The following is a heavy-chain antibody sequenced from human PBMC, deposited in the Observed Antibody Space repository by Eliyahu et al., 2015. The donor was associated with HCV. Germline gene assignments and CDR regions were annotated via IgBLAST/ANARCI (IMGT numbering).Heavy chain of an antibody. V-gene: IGHV1-2*02. CDR1: GYTFTDYY. D-gene: IGHD1-1*01. Sequence: QVHLVQSGAELKKPGASVKVSCKASGYTFTDYYIPWVRQAPGRGLECMGWINPNGGGTKYPQKFQGRVTMTRDTSITTAYMELSRLGSNDTAVYYCAIARTNPPTRFESWGPGTLVTVSS. CDR3: AIARTNPPTRFES. J-gene: IGHJ4*02. CDR2: INPNGGGT.